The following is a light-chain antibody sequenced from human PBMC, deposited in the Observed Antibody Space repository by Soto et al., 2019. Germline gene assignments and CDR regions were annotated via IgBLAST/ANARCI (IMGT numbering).Light chain of an antibody. J-gene: IGKJ3*01. V-gene: IGKV3-20*01. CDR2: ATS. CDR3: QQYGSFT. CDR1: QSISSTY. Sequence: ELVLTQSPGTLSLSPGEGATLSCRASQSISSTYLAWYQHKPGQAPRLLIYATSTSATGIPDRFSGSGSRTDFTLTISRLEHEDFAVYYCQQYGSFTFGPGTKVDF.